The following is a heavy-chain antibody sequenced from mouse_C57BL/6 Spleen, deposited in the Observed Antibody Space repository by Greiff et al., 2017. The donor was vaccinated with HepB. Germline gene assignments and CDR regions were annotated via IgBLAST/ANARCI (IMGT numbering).Heavy chain of an antibody. V-gene: IGHV1-15*01. CDR2: IDPETGGT. Sequence: VKLQESGAELVRPGASVTLSCKASGYTFTDYEMHWVKQTPVHGLEWIGAIDPETGGTAYNQKFKGKAILTADKSSSTAYMELRSLTSEDSAVYYCTRGGSSGYLDYWGQGTTLTVSS. D-gene: IGHD1-3*01. CDR3: TRGGSSGYLDY. CDR1: GYTFTDYE. J-gene: IGHJ2*01.